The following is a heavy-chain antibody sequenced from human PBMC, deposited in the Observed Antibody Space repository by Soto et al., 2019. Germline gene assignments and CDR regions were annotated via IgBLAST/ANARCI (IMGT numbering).Heavy chain of an antibody. J-gene: IGHJ4*02. V-gene: IGHV3-33*01. D-gene: IGHD3-22*01. CDR3: ARDWGAYYDSCALDY. CDR1: GIILSSYG. CDR2: TWYDRRNE. Sequence: GGSLRLSCAASGIILSSYGVHWVRQAPGKGLEWVGVTWYDRRNEYYADSVKGRFTISRDNSKNTLYLQMNSLRAEDTAVYYCARDWGAYYDSCALDYWGQGTLVTVSS.